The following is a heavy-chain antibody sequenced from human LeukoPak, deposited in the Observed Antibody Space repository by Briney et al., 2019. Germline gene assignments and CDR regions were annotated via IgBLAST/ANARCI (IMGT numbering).Heavy chain of an antibody. CDR1: GFTFSRYW. CDR3: ARVLLGPHSYTDDFDI. J-gene: IGHJ3*02. D-gene: IGHD2/OR15-2a*01. CDR2: LNSDGSDT. Sequence: PGGSLRLSCAASGFTFSRYWMHWVRQAPGKGLLWVSRLNSDGSDTYYADSVKGRFTISRDNAKNTVYLQMNSLRAEDTAVYYCARVLLGPHSYTDDFDIWGQGTMVTVSS. V-gene: IGHV3-74*01.